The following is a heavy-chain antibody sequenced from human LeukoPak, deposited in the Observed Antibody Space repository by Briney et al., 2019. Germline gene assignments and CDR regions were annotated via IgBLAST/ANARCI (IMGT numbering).Heavy chain of an antibody. Sequence: ASVKVSCKASGYTFTGYYMHWVRQAPGQGLEWMGWINPNSGGTNYAQKFQGRVTMTRDTSISTAYMELSRLRSGDTAVYYCARGRRYYDSSAPFDPWGQGTLVTVSS. CDR3: ARGRRYYDSSAPFDP. J-gene: IGHJ5*02. CDR1: GYTFTGYY. V-gene: IGHV1-2*02. CDR2: INPNSGGT. D-gene: IGHD3-22*01.